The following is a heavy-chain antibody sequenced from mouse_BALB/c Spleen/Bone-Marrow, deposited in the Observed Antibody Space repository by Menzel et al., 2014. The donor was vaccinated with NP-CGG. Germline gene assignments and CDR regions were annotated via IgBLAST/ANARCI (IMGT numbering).Heavy chain of an antibody. V-gene: IGHV1-69*02. D-gene: IGHD1-1*01. J-gene: IGHJ3*01. CDR2: IYPSDSHT. CDR3: TRYDYGFAY. Sequence: VQLQQSGAELVRPGASVKLSCKASGYTFTNYWINWVKQRPGQGLEWIGNIYPSDSHTLYSQNFKDKATLTVDTSSSTAYMQLSSPTSEDSAVDYCTRYDYGFAYWGQGTLVTVSA. CDR1: GYTFTNYW.